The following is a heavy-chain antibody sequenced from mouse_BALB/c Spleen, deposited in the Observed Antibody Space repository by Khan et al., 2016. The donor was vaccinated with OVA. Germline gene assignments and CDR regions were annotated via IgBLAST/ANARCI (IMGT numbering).Heavy chain of an antibody. J-gene: IGHJ4*01. CDR3: ARDGSRYNYAMDY. V-gene: IGHV3-2*02. D-gene: IGHD2-3*01. Sequence: EVQLQESGPGLVKPSQSLSLTYTVTGYSITSDYAWNWIRQFPGNKLEWMGYISSSGSTNYNPALKSRISITRDPSKNQFFLQLNSVATEDTATYYCARDGSRYNYAMDYWGQGTSVTVSS. CDR1: GYSITSDYA. CDR2: ISSSGST.